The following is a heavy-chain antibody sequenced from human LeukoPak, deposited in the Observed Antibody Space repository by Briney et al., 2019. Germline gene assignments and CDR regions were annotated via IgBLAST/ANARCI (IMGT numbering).Heavy chain of an antibody. J-gene: IGHJ5*02. CDR3: ARLTSRTDP. V-gene: IGHV1-69*04. Sequence: SVKVSCKASGGTFSSYAITWVRQAPGQGLEWMGRIIPILGIANYAQKFQGRVTITADKSTSTAYMELSSLRSEDTAVYYCARLTSRTDPWGQGTLVTVSS. CDR2: IIPILGIA. D-gene: IGHD3-9*01. CDR1: GGTFSSYA.